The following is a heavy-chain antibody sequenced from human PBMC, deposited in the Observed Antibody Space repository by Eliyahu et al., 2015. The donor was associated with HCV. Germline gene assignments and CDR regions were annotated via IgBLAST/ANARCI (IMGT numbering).Heavy chain of an antibody. CDR1: GFSLTTSGMC. V-gene: IGHV2-70*15. CDR3: ARTFYDSFGYSTFDH. D-gene: IGHD3-22*01. Sequence: QVTLRESGPALVKPTQTLTLTCTFSGFSLTTSGMCVNWIRQPPGKALEWLARINWDDDKYYTTSLKTRLTISKDTSKNQVVLTMTNMDPMDTATYYCARTFYDSFGYSTFDHWGQGTLVTVSS. J-gene: IGHJ4*02. CDR2: INWDDDK.